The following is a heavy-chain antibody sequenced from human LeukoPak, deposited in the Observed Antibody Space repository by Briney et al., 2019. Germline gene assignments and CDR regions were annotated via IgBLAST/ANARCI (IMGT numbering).Heavy chain of an antibody. Sequence: ASVTVSCKASGYTFTGYYLHWVRQAPGQGLEWMGWIGPKSGDTSYSQKFQGRVTVTRDTSISTAYMELSRLRSDDTAVYYCGINRLGKALDIWGQGTMVTVSS. CDR1: GYTFTGYY. V-gene: IGHV1-2*02. J-gene: IGHJ3*02. D-gene: IGHD7-27*01. CDR3: GINRLGKALDI. CDR2: IGPKSGDT.